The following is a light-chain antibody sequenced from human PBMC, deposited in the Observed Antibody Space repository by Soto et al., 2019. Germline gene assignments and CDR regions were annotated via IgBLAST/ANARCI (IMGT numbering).Light chain of an antibody. J-gene: IGKJ5*01. CDR2: GAS. CDR1: QIISIY. CDR3: QQTYTTPSPT. V-gene: IGKV1-39*01. Sequence: DIQMTQSPSSLSASVGDRVTITCRASQIISIYLNWYQQKPGKAPNLLIYGASSLQSGVPSRFSGSGSGTDFTLTISSVQPEDSATYYCQQTYTTPSPTFGRGTRLEIK.